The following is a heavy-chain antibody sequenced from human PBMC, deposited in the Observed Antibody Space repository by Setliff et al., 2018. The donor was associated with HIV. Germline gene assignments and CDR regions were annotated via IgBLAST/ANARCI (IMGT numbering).Heavy chain of an antibody. CDR2: IGSSNHGI. J-gene: IGHJ4*01. D-gene: IGHD3-10*01. CDR1: GFTFTNYW. Sequence: PGESLKISCAASGFTFTNYWMAWIRQAPGKGLDWVAHIGSSNHGIHYTASVQGRFTVSRDNANNLLFLQMNNLRVEDTAVYYCASFFGDYGYWGHGTQVTVSS. V-gene: IGHV3-48*04. CDR3: ASFFGDYGY.